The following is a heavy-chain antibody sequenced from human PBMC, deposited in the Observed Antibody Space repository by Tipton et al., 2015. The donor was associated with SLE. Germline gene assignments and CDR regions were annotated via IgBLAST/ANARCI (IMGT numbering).Heavy chain of an antibody. V-gene: IGHV3-23*03. CDR3: ATQLGMDAFHI. CDR1: GFTFSNYA. D-gene: IGHD7-27*01. Sequence: SLRLSCAASGFTFSNYAMTWVRQAPGKGLEWVSIIYSGNTNTYYADSVKGRFTISRDNSKNTLSLQMNSLRAEDTAVYYCATQLGMDAFHIWGQGTLVTVSS. CDR2: IYSGNTNT. J-gene: IGHJ3*02.